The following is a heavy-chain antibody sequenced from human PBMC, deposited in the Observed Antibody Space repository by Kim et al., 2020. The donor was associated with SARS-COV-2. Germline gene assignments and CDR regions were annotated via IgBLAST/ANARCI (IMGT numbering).Heavy chain of an antibody. CDR1: GGSISSYY. J-gene: IGHJ3*02. V-gene: IGHV4-59*01. CDR3: ARAPGLVIAFDI. Sequence: SETLSLTCTVSGGSISSYYWSWIRQPPGKGLEWIGYIYYSGSTNYNPSLKSRVTISVDTSKNQFSLKLSSVTAADTAVYYCARAPGLVIAFDIWGQGTMVTVSS. CDR2: IYYSGST. D-gene: IGHD3-9*01.